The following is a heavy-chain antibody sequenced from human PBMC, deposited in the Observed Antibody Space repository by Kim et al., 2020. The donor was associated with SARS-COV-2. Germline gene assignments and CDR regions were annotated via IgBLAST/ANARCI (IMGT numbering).Heavy chain of an antibody. Sequence: GGSLRLSCAASGFTFDDYAMHWVRQAPGKGLEWVSGISWNTNTKDYADFVKGRFTISRDNAKNSLYLQMNSLRAEDTALYYCAKDWYSGSLGGFDYWGQGTLVTVCS. CDR1: GFTFDDYA. J-gene: IGHJ4*02. D-gene: IGHD1-26*01. CDR2: ISWNTNTK. V-gene: IGHV3-9*01. CDR3: AKDWYSGSLGGFDY.